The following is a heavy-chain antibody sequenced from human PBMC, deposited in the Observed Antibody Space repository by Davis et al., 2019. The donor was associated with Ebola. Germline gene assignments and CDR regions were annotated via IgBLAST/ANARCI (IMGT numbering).Heavy chain of an antibody. CDR1: GGTFSSYA. CDR3: ASTIVVEMATSYYYYGMDV. Sequence: SVKVSCKASGGTFSSYAISWVRQAPGQGLEWMGRIIPILGIANYAQKFQGRVTITADKSTSTAYMELSSLRSEDTAVYYCASTIVVEMATSYYYYGMDVWGQGTTVTVSS. V-gene: IGHV1-69*04. CDR2: IIPILGIA. D-gene: IGHD5-24*01. J-gene: IGHJ6*02.